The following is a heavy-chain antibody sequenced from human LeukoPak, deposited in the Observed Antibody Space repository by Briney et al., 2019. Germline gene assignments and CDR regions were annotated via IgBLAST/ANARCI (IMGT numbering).Heavy chain of an antibody. V-gene: IGHV3-15*01. CDR2: IKGKTAGGTT. Sequence: GGSLRLSCAASGFSVSDAWMSWVRQAPGKGLEWVGRIKGKTAGGTTDYVASVKGRFTISRDDSKNTLYLQMNSLSTEDTAVYYCTGPPDWGQGTLVTVSS. CDR1: GFSVSDAW. CDR3: TGPPD. J-gene: IGHJ4*02.